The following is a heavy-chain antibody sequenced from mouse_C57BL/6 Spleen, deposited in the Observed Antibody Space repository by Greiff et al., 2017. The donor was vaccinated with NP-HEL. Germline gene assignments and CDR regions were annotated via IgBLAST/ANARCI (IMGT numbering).Heavy chain of an antibody. Sequence: QVQLKQSGAELVKPGASVKLSCKASGYTFTEYTIHWVKQRSGQGLEWIGWFYPGSGSIKYNEKFKDKATLTADKSSSTVYMELSRLTSEDSAVYFCARHEEDYYGNYYAMDYWGQGTSVTVSS. CDR2: FYPGSGSI. D-gene: IGHD2-1*01. V-gene: IGHV1-62-2*01. CDR1: GYTFTEYT. J-gene: IGHJ4*01. CDR3: ARHEEDYYGNYYAMDY.